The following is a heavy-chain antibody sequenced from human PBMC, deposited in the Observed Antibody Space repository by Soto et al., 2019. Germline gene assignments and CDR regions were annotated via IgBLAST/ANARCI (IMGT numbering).Heavy chain of an antibody. Sequence: QVQLVQSGAEVKTPGASVRVSCKASGYTFTDYYIHWVRQAPGQGLEWMGMIKPSGGSTVYAQGFQCRVSMTRGTSPGTIYMELSSLRSEDTALYYCARGGGSGWYDYWGQGTLVTVSS. J-gene: IGHJ4*02. CDR1: GYTFTDYY. CDR2: IKPSGGST. D-gene: IGHD6-19*01. V-gene: IGHV1-46*01. CDR3: ARGGGSGWYDY.